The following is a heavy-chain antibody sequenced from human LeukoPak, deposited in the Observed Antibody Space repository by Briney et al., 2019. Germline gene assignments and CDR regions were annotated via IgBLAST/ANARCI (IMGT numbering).Heavy chain of an antibody. J-gene: IGHJ6*03. CDR1: GFTFSSYW. D-gene: IGHD2-15*01. V-gene: IGHV3-74*01. CDR3: ARDLGYCSGGSCFYYYYYMDV. Sequence: GGSLRLSCAASGFTFSSYWMHWVRQAPGKGLVWVSRINSDGSSTSYADSVKGRFTISRDNAKNTLYLQMNSLRAEDTAVYYCARDLGYCSGGSCFYYYYYMDVWGKETTVTVSS. CDR2: INSDGSST.